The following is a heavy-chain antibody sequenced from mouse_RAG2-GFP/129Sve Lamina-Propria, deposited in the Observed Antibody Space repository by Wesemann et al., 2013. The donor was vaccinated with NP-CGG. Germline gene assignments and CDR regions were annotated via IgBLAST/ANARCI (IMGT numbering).Heavy chain of an antibody. V-gene: IGHV8-5*01. CDR2: IWWNDDK. CDR3: AQMGVGLRRAY. D-gene: IGHD2-4*01. CDR1: GFSLSTYGMG. Sequence: QVTLKESGPGILQPSQTLSLTCSFSGFSLSTYGMGVGWIRQPSGKGLEWLANIWWNDDKYYNSALKSRLTISKDTSNNQVFLKISSVDTADTATYYCAQMGVGLRRAYWGQGTLVTVSA. J-gene: IGHJ3*01.